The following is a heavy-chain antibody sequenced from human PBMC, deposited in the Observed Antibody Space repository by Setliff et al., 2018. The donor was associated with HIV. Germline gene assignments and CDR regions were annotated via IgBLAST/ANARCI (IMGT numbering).Heavy chain of an antibody. CDR2: IKYDASNT. Sequence: GGSLRLSCAASGFTFSNYGLHWVRQAPGKGLEWVAFIKYDASNTYYADSVKGRFTISRDSSKNTLYLQMDSLRTEDTAVYYCAKTQGWYLIDYWGQGTLVTVSS. D-gene: IGHD6-19*01. V-gene: IGHV3-30*02. CDR3: AKTQGWYLIDY. J-gene: IGHJ4*02. CDR1: GFTFSNYG.